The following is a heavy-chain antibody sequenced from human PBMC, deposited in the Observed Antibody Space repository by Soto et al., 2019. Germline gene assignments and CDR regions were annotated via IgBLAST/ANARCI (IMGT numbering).Heavy chain of an antibody. J-gene: IGHJ4*02. V-gene: IGHV4-59*01. D-gene: IGHD1-26*01. CDR3: ARVSVGASIYDY. CDR1: GGSISSYY. CDR2: IYYSGST. Sequence: PLETLSLTCAVSGGSISSYYWSWIRQPPGKGLEWIGYIYYSGSTNYNPCLKSRVTISVDTSKNQFSLKLSSVTAADTAVYYCARVSVGASIYDYWGQGTLVTVSS.